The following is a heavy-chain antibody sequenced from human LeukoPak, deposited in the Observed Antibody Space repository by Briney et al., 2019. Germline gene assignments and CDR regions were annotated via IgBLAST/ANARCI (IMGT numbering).Heavy chain of an antibody. CDR1: GFIFSDYY. Sequence: GGSLRLSCDASGFIFSDYYMSWARQAPGKGLEWISYISNPSSTKYYADSVKGRFTISRDNAKNSLYLQMSSLRAEDTAVYYCARCGDGLPCDFDYWGQGTLVTVSS. V-gene: IGHV3-11*04. D-gene: IGHD3-10*01. J-gene: IGHJ4*02. CDR2: ISNPSSTK. CDR3: ARCGDGLPCDFDY.